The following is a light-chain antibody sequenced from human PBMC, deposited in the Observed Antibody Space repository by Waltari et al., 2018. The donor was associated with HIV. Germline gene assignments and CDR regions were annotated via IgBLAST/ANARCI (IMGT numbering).Light chain of an antibody. Sequence: DIAMIQSPDSLAVSPGESASISCRSSQNLLHTNGHNYLDWYLQRPGQAPELLIYLGSQRASGVPDRIAGSGSGTSFILKINIVEAEDVGVYYCMHGQQTPVFGQGTKVEIK. CDR3: MHGQQTPV. CDR1: QNLLHTNGHNY. CDR2: LGS. V-gene: IGKV2-28*01. J-gene: IGKJ1*01.